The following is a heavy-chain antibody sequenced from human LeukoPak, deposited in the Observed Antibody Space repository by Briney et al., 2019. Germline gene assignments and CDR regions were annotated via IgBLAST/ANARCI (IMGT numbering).Heavy chain of an antibody. D-gene: IGHD4-17*01. J-gene: IGHJ3*02. CDR2: INPSGGST. CDR3: ARAPSDYGDHFRRVGSVDRGNAFDI. CDR1: GGTFSSYA. Sequence: VASVKVSCKASGGTFSSYAISWVRQAPGQGLEWMGIINPSGGSTRYAQKFQGRVSMTRDTSTSTVYMELSLRSEDTAVYYCARAPSDYGDHFRRVGSVDRGNAFDIWGQGTMVTVSS. V-gene: IGHV1-46*01.